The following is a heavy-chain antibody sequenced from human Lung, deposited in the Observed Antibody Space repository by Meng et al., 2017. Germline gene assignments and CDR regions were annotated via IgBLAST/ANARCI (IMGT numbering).Heavy chain of an antibody. CDR2: IYWDDEK. D-gene: IGHD3-22*01. V-gene: IGHV2-5*02. J-gene: IGHJ4*02. CDR1: GSSLSTSGVA. Sequence: QITLKASGPALVKPTQPLALTRPLSGSSLSTSGVAVGWIRQPPGKALEWLALIYWDDEKRYSPSLKSRLTITKDTTKNHVVLTMTNMDPVDTATYYCAHSWGSGYYFGPLDYWGQGTLVTVSS. CDR3: AHSWGSGYYFGPLDY.